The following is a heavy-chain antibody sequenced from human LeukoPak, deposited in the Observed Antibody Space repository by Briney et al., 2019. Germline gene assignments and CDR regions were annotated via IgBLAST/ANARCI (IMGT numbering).Heavy chain of an antibody. CDR2: TYYRSKWYN. J-gene: IGHJ5*02. CDR1: GDSVSSNSAA. Sequence: SQTLSLTCAISGDSVSSNSAAWNWIRQSPSRGLEWLGRTYYRSKWYNDYAVSVKSRIIIKPDTSKNQFSLRLNSVTPEDTAVYYCARDPGVTMVRGVISRWFDPWGQGTLVTVSS. V-gene: IGHV6-1*01. CDR3: ARDPGVTMVRGVISRWFDP. D-gene: IGHD3-10*01.